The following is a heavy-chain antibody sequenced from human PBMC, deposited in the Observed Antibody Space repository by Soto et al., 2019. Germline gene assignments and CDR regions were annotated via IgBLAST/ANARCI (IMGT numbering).Heavy chain of an antibody. V-gene: IGHV1-8*01. CDR1: GYTVTSYD. D-gene: IGHD3-9*01. CDR3: ARRWSLYDILTGYYNLYYYYGMDV. J-gene: IGHJ6*04. CDR2: MNPNSGNT. Sequence: ASVKVSCKASGYTVTSYDINWVRQATGQGLEWMGWMNPNSGNTGYAQKFQGRVTMTRNTSISTAYMELSSLRSEDTAVYYCARRWSLYDILTGYYNLYYYYGMDVRGKGTTVTVSS.